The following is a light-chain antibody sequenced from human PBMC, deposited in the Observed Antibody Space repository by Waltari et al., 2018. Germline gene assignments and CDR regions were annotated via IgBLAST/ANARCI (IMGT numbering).Light chain of an antibody. CDR3: QSYGSLSGSV. J-gene: IGLJ2*01. CDR1: SSNIGAGYD. V-gene: IGLV1-40*01. Sequence: QSGLTQPPSVSGAPGQRVTISCTGSSSNIGAGYDVHWYQMLTGTAPKILIYANQYRPSGVPDRFSGSRSGTSASLAITGLQAEDEAGYYCQSYGSLSGSVFGGGTKLTVL. CDR2: ANQ.